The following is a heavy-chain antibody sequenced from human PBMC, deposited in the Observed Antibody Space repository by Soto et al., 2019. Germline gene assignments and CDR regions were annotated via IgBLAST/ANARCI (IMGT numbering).Heavy chain of an antibody. CDR2: ISGSGGST. V-gene: IGHV3-23*01. D-gene: IGHD4-4*01. CDR1: GFTFSSYA. J-gene: IGHJ4*02. Sequence: ASVKVSCAASGFTFSSYAMSWVRQAPGKGLEWVSAISGSGGSTYYADSVKGRFTISRDNSKNTLYLQMNSLRAEDTAVYYCRRSGATVTTEYYFDYWGQGTLVTVSS. CDR3: RRSGATVTTEYYFDY.